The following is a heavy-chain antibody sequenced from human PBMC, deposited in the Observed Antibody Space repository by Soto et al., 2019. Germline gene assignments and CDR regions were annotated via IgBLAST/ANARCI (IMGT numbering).Heavy chain of an antibody. V-gene: IGHV1-18*04. Sequence: QVQLVQSGAEVKKPGASVKVSCKTSGYTFSTYGVSWVRQAPGQGLEWMGWISAYNGNTNYAQKLQGRVTMTTDTSTSTAYMELRSRRSDDTAVYYCARDRYYYGSGSYYVSWFDPWGQGTLVTVSS. CDR1: GYTFSTYG. CDR2: ISAYNGNT. D-gene: IGHD3-10*01. J-gene: IGHJ5*02. CDR3: ARDRYYYGSGSYYVSWFDP.